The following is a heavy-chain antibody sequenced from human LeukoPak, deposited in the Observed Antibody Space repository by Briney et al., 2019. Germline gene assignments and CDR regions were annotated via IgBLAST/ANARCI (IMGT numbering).Heavy chain of an antibody. CDR2: IYYSGST. J-gene: IGHJ3*02. V-gene: IGHV4-59*12. Sequence: PSETLSLTCTVSGGSISSYYWSWIRQPPGKGLEWIGYIYYSGSTNYNPSLKSRVTISVDTSKNQFSLKLSSVTAADTAVYYCARGRMITFGGVIEDAFDIWGQGTMVTVSS. D-gene: IGHD3-16*02. CDR3: ARGRMITFGGVIEDAFDI. CDR1: GGSISSYY.